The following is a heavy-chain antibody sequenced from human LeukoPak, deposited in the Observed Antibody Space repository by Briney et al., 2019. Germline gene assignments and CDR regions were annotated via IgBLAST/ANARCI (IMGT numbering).Heavy chain of an antibody. Sequence: GGSLGLSCAASGFPLSNYWMHWVRQTPGKGLVWVSRINPDGTTTSYADSVKGRFTISRDNARNTLYLEMNSLRAEDTAVYYCARVGIGRYSFDSWGQGTLVTVSS. D-gene: IGHD1-26*01. V-gene: IGHV3-74*01. CDR2: INPDGTTT. J-gene: IGHJ4*02. CDR1: GFPLSNYW. CDR3: ARVGIGRYSFDS.